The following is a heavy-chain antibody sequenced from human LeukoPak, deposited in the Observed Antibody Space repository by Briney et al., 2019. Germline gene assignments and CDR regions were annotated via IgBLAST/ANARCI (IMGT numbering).Heavy chain of an antibody. V-gene: IGHV4-59*01. D-gene: IGHD3-10*01. CDR3: ASLNATMVRGVIMPNYYYGMDV. CDR1: GGSISSYY. CDR2: IYYSGST. Sequence: SETLSLTCTVSGGSISSYYWSWIRQPPGKGLKWIGYIYYSGSTNYNPSLKSRVTISVDTSKNQFSLKLSSVTAADTAVYYCASLNATMVRGVIMPNYYYGMDVWGQGTTVTVSS. J-gene: IGHJ6*02.